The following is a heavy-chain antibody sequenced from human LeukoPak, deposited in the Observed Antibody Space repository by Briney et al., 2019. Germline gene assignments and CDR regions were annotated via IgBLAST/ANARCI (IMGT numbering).Heavy chain of an antibody. V-gene: IGHV3-53*01. J-gene: IGHJ6*02. Sequence: PGGSLRLSCAASGFTVSTSYISWVRQAPGKGLEWVSVIYRGGSTYYADAVKGRFTISRDISKNTLYLQMNSLRADDTAVYYCARDPGFPDILTGDYYYYGMDVWGQGTTVTVSS. CDR2: IYRGGST. CDR1: GFTVSTSY. CDR3: ARDPGFPDILTGDYYYYGMDV. D-gene: IGHD3-9*01.